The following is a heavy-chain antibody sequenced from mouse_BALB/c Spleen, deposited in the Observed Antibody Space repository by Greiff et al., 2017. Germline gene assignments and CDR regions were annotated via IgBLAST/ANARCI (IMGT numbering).Heavy chain of an antibody. CDR2: INPSTGYT. Sequence: QVQLKESGAELAKPGASVKMSCKASGYTFTSYWMHWVKQRPGQGLEWIGYINPSTGYTEYNQKFKDKATLTADKSSSTAYMQLSSLTSEDSAVYYCATAMITGRSWFAYWGQGTLVTVSA. V-gene: IGHV1-7*01. J-gene: IGHJ3*01. CDR3: ATAMITGRSWFAY. D-gene: IGHD2-4*01. CDR1: GYTFTSYW.